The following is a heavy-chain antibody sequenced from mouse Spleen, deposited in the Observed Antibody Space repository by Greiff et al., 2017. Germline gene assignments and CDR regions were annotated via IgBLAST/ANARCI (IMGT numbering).Heavy chain of an antibody. CDR3: ARSPHYYGYYYAMDY. CDR1: GFSLTSYG. CDR2: IWSGGST. D-gene: IGHD1-2*01. V-gene: IGHV2-2*01. J-gene: IGHJ4*01. Sequence: QVQLKESGPGLVQPSQSLSITCTVSGFSLTSYGVHWVRQSPGKGLEWLGVIWSGGSTDYNAAFISRLSISKDNSKSQVFFKMNSLQADDTAIYYCARSPHYYGYYYAMDYWGQGTSVTVSS.